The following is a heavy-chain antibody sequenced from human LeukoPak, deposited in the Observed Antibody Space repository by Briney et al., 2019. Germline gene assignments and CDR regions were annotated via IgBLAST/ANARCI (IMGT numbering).Heavy chain of an antibody. D-gene: IGHD2-21*02. CDR3: GLVTSGNWWFDP. Sequence: ASVKVSCKASGYTFINFGISWVRQAPGQGLEWMGWINPNSGATNCAQNLQGRVTMTSDTSISTAYMELSSLTSDDTAVYYCGLVTSGNWWFDPWGQGTLVTVSS. J-gene: IGHJ5*02. CDR1: GYTFINFG. CDR2: INPNSGAT. V-gene: IGHV1-2*02.